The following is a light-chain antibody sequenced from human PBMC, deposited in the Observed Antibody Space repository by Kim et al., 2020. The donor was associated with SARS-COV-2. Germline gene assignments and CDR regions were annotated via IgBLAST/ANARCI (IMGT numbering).Light chain of an antibody. CDR2: RNN. CDR1: SHHVGNQG. J-gene: IGLJ3*02. V-gene: IGLV10-54*01. Sequence: RQTPNLTCPRTSHHVGNQGAPWRQQHQGHPPKLLSYRNNNRPSGISERLSASRSGNTASLTITGLQPEDKADYYCSAWDCSLSAWVFGGGTQLTVL. CDR3: SAWDCSLSAWV.